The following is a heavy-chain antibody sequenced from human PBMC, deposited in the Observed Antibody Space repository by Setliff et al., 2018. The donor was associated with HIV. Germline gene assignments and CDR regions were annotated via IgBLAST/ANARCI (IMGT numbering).Heavy chain of an antibody. V-gene: IGHV3-23*01. Sequence: HPGGSLRLSCAASGFTFSSYGMHWVRQAQGKGLEWVSTSGNGGIIVYTDSVKGRFTMSRDNSKNTLFLVLTSLRPEDTAVYYCAKQVSGYFDYWGQGALVTVSS. CDR2: SGNGGII. D-gene: IGHD3-10*01. CDR3: AKQVSGYFDY. CDR1: GFTFSSYG. J-gene: IGHJ4*02.